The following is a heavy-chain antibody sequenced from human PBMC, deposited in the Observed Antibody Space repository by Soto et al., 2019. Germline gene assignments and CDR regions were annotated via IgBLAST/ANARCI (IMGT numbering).Heavy chain of an antibody. Sequence: GASVKVSCKASGGTFSSYAISWVRQAPGQGLEWMGGIIPIFGTANYAQKFQGRVTITADESTSTAYMEPSSLRSEDTAVYYCARDQIVSSWRPDMYYYYGMDVWGQGTTVTVSS. J-gene: IGHJ6*02. D-gene: IGHD6-13*01. CDR1: GGTFSSYA. CDR3: ARDQIVSSWRPDMYYYYGMDV. CDR2: IIPIFGTA. V-gene: IGHV1-69*13.